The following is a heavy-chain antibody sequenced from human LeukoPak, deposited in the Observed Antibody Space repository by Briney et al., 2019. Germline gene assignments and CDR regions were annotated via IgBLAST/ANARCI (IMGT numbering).Heavy chain of an antibody. CDR3: ARGDDSGYYDYFDY. CDR1: GYTFTSYA. V-gene: IGHV1-3*01. D-gene: IGHD3-22*01. Sequence: ASVKVSCKASGYTFTSYAMHWVRQAPGQRLEWMGWINAGNGNTKYSQKFQGRVTITRDTSASTAYMELSSLRSEDTAVYYCARGDDSGYYDYFDYWGQGALVTVSS. CDR2: INAGNGNT. J-gene: IGHJ4*02.